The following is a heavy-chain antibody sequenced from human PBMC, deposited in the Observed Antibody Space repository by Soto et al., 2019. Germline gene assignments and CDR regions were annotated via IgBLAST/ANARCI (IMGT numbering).Heavy chain of an antibody. CDR1: GFSFGSYA. CDR2: ISGSDGKT. V-gene: IGHV3-23*01. Sequence: GSLILSCAASGFSFGSYALSWVRQAPGKGLEWVSTISGSDGKTFYADSVKGRFSISRDTSHSTLYLQMNSLRADDTAMYYCARWSYLDYRGQGTRVTVSS. D-gene: IGHD3-3*01. J-gene: IGHJ4*02. CDR3: ARWSYLDY.